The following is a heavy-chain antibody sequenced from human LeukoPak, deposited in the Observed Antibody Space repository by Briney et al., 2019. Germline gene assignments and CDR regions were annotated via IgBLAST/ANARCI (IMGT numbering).Heavy chain of an antibody. J-gene: IGHJ4*02. V-gene: IGHV4-39*01. CDR2: VSYSGTT. Sequence: KSSETLSLTCTVSGGSISSSSFFWAWIRQPPGKGLEWIGTVSYSGTTYYSPSLKSRVTISVDTSKNQFSLRLTSVTAAATALYYCAKRTCSSTFCPLDYWGQGTLVTVSS. D-gene: IGHD2-2*01. CDR3: AKRTCSSTFCPLDY. CDR1: GGSISSSSFF.